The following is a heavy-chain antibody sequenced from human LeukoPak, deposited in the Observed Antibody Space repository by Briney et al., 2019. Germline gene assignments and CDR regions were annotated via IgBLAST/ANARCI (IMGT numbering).Heavy chain of an antibody. CDR1: GGSISSSSYY. J-gene: IGHJ4*02. D-gene: IGHD1-1*01. V-gene: IGHV4-39*07. CDR3: AKAPFTTNWFWDY. Sequence: SETLSLTCTVSGGSISSSSYYWGWIRQPPGKGLEWIGSIRYSGSTYYNPSLKSRVTISVDTSKNQFYLKLSSVTAADTAVYYCAKAPFTTNWFWDYWGQGTLVTVSS. CDR2: IRYSGST.